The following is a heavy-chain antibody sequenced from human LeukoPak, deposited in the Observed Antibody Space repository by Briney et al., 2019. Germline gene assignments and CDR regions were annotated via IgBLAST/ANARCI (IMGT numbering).Heavy chain of an antibody. CDR3: ARTSGNMYNWFDP. V-gene: IGHV4-39*01. J-gene: IGHJ5*02. CDR1: GCSITSSSYY. CDR2: IYYSGST. Sequence: SETLSLTCTVSGCSITSSSYYWGWIRQPPGKGLEWIGSIYYSGSTYYNPSLKSRVTISVDTSKNQYSLKLSSVTAADTAVYYCARTSGNMYNWFDPWGQGTLVTVSS. D-gene: IGHD2-2*01.